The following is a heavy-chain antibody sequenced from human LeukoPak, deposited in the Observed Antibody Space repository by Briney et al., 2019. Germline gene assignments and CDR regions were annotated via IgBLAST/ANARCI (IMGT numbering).Heavy chain of an antibody. D-gene: IGHD4-17*01. CDR1: GFTFSNYA. CDR2: IRGGGDTK. J-gene: IGHJ3*02. V-gene: IGHV3-23*01. Sequence: GGSLRLSCTASGFTFSNYAMTWVRQAPGKGLEWVASIRGGGDTKYYADSVEGRFTISRDNSKNTLFLQMNSLRGEDTAVYYCSGDPNGDYVGAFDMWGPGTMVTVSS. CDR3: SGDPNGDYVGAFDM.